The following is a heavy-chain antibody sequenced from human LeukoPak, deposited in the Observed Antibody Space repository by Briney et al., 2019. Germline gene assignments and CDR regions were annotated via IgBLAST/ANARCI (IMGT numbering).Heavy chain of an antibody. CDR1: GFTFSSYS. D-gene: IGHD3-22*01. J-gene: IGHJ3*02. Sequence: VGSLRLSCAASGFTFSSYSMNWVRQAPGKGLEWVSYISSSSNTIYYADSVKGRFTISRDNAKNSLYLQMNSLRDDDTAVYYCARYLEIGGSGYHAFDIWGQGTMVTVSS. V-gene: IGHV3-48*02. CDR3: ARYLEIGGSGYHAFDI. CDR2: ISSSSNTI.